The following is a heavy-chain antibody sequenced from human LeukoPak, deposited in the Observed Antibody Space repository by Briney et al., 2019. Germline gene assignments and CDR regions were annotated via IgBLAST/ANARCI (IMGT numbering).Heavy chain of an antibody. CDR2: ISYDGSNK. CDR1: GFSFTTYS. D-gene: IGHD3-16*01. V-gene: IGHV3-30*18. Sequence: GGSLRLSCAVSGFSFTTYSMNWVRQAPGKGLEWVAVISYDGSNKYYADSVKGRFTISRDNSKNTLYLQMNSLRAEDTAVYYCAKDVMAGSNYWGQGTLVTVSS. J-gene: IGHJ4*02. CDR3: AKDVMAGSNY.